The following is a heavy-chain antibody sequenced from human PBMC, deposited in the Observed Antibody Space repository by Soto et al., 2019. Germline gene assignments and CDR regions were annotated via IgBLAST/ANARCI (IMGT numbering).Heavy chain of an antibody. CDR3: ARGDYDILTGYYTYYFDY. Sequence: SETLSLTCAVYGGSFSGYYWSWIRQPPGKGLEWIGEINHSGSTNYNPSLKSRDTISVDTSKNQFSLKLSSVTAADTAVNYCARGDYDILTGYYTYYFDYWGQGTLVTVSS. D-gene: IGHD3-9*01. CDR1: GGSFSGYY. CDR2: INHSGST. V-gene: IGHV4-34*01. J-gene: IGHJ4*02.